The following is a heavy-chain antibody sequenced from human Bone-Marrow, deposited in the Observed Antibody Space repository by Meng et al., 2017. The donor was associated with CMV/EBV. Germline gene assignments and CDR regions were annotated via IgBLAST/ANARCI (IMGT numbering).Heavy chain of an antibody. V-gene: IGHV1-8*01. J-gene: IGHJ6*01. Sequence: ASVKVSCKASGYTFTSYDINWVRQATGQGLEWMGWMNPNSGNTGYAQKFQGRVTMTRNTSISTAYMELSSLRSEDTAVYYCARFVSYMITFGGVYYHGMDVWGQGTTVTVSS. CDR3: ARFVSYMITFGGVYYHGMDV. D-gene: IGHD3-16*01. CDR1: GYTFTSYD. CDR2: MNPNSGNT.